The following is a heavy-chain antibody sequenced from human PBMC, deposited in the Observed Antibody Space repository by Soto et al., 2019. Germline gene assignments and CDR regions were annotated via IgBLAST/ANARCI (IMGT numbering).Heavy chain of an antibody. V-gene: IGHV3-48*01. CDR1: GFTFSSYS. CDR2: ISSSSSTI. D-gene: IGHD3-22*01. CDR3: ARDYYDSSPNYYGMDV. J-gene: IGHJ6*02. Sequence: EVQLVESGGGLVQPGGSLRLSCAASGFTFSSYSMNWVRQAPGKGLEWVSYISSSSSTIYYADSVKGRFTISRDNAKNSLYLQMNSLRAEDTAVYYCARDYYDSSPNYYGMDVWGQGTTVTVSS.